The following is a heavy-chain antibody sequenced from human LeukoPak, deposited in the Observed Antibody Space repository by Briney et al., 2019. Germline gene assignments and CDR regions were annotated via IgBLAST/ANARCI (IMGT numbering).Heavy chain of an antibody. CDR2: IIVSGDIT. D-gene: IGHD3-16*01. Sequence: GRSLRLSCEASGFTFSSYAMSWVCKAPRQGLERVSGIIVSGDITTYSTSLMGRFTISRDNSKNTLYLQMHSLRGEDTAVYYCAELGGQEVYNYFVGVWGKGTTVAVSS. CDR1: GFTFSSYA. CDR3: AELGGQEVYNYFVGV. J-gene: IGHJ6*03. V-gene: IGHV3-23*01.